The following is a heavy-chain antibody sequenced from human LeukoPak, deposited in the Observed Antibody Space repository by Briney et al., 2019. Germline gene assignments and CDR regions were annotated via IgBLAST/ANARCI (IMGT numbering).Heavy chain of an antibody. CDR2: IKQDGSQK. CDR1: GFMLSSYR. Sequence: GGSLRLSCAGSGFMLSSYRMNWVRQAPGKGLEWVANIKQDGSQKDYVDSVRGRFTISRDNAKNSLYLQTNSLRAEDTAVYYCARDAIAGADDEYFQHWGQGTLVTVSS. CDR3: ARDAIAGADDEYFQH. J-gene: IGHJ1*01. V-gene: IGHV3-7*01. D-gene: IGHD2-21*01.